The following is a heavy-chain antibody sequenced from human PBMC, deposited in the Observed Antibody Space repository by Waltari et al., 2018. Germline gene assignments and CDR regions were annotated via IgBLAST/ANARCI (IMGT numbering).Heavy chain of an antibody. CDR3: ASTGGAFDI. V-gene: IGHV4-38-2*02. Sequence: QVQLQESGPGLVKPSETLSLTCTVSGYSISRGYYWGWIRQPPGKGLEWIGSIYHSGSTYYNPSLKSRVTISVDTSKNQFSLKLSSVTAADTAVYYCASTGGAFDIWGQGTMVTVSS. CDR2: IYHSGST. J-gene: IGHJ3*02. CDR1: GYSISRGYY.